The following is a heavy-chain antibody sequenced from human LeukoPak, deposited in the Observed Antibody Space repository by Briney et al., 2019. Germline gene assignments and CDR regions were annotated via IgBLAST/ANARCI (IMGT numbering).Heavy chain of an antibody. CDR3: ACHCSGSRCSDHDY. J-gene: IGHJ4*02. D-gene: IGHD2-15*01. CDR1: GFAFNSYF. CDR2: INGRGEET. V-gene: IGHV3-23*01. Sequence: GGSLRLSCTASGFAFNSYFMTWARQAPGTGLEWVSGINGRGEETHYADSVKGRFTISRDNSKSTVYLQLSSLRADDTAVYYCACHCSGSRCSDHDYWGQGTVVTVSS.